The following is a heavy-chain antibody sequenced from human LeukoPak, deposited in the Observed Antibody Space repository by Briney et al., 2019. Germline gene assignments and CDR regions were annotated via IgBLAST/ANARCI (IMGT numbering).Heavy chain of an antibody. J-gene: IGHJ6*03. CDR3: ARAGYCSGGSCYSYYYYYMDV. CDR1: KFTFNNYA. CDR2: INSDGSST. D-gene: IGHD2-15*01. V-gene: IGHV3-74*01. Sequence: GGSLRLSCLASKFTFNNYAMTWVRQAPGKGLVWVSRINSDGSSTSYADSVKGRFTISRDNAKNTLYLQMNSLRAEDTAVYYCARAGYCSGGSCYSYYYYYMDVWGKGTTVTVSS.